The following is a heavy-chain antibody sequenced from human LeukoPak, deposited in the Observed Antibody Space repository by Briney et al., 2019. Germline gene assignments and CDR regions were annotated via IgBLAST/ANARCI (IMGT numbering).Heavy chain of an antibody. V-gene: IGHV1-8*01. D-gene: IGHD3-9*01. CDR2: MNPNSGNT. J-gene: IGHJ4*02. CDR1: GYTFTSYD. Sequence: ASVKVSCKASGYTFTSYDINWVRQATGQGLEWMGWMNPNSGNTGYAQKFQGRVSMTTDTSTKTAYMEVRSLRSDDTAVYFCARDILTGNALGHWGQGTQVTVSS. CDR3: ARDILTGNALGH.